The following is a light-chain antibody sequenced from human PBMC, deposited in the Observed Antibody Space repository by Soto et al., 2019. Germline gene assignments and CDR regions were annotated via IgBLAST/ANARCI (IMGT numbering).Light chain of an antibody. CDR2: KAS. CDR1: QSISSW. CDR3: QQYNSYPYT. Sequence: DIPMTQSPSTLSASVGDRVTITCRASQSISSWLAWYQQKPGKAPKLLIYKASSLESGVPSRFSGSGSGTEFTLTISSLQPDDFAPYSCQQYNSYPYTFGQGTKLEIK. J-gene: IGKJ2*01. V-gene: IGKV1-5*03.